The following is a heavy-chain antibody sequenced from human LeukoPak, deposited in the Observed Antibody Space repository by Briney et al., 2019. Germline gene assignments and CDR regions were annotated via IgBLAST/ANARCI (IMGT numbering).Heavy chain of an antibody. D-gene: IGHD4-17*01. CDR1: GYTFTGNY. CDR3: ARDGFELTTVTTIGVYNWFDP. J-gene: IGHJ5*02. Sequence: ASVKVSCKASGYTFTGNYMHWVRQAPGQGLEWMGWINPNSGGANYAQKFQGRVTKTRDTSISTAYMELSRLRSDDTAVYYCARDGFELTTVTTIGVYNWFDPWGQGTLVTVSS. CDR2: INPNSGGA. V-gene: IGHV1-2*02.